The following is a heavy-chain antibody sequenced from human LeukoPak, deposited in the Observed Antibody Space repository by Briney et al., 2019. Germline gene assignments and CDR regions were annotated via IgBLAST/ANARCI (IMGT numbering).Heavy chain of an antibody. CDR1: GYTFTSYD. Sequence: ASAKVSCKASGYTFTSYDINWVRQATGQGLEWMGWMNPNSGNTGYAQKFQGRVTMTRNTSISTAYMELSSLRSEDTAVYYWAIKSSLYYYYYMDVWGKGTTVTVSS. V-gene: IGHV1-8*01. J-gene: IGHJ6*03. CDR3: AIKSSLYYYYYMDV. CDR2: MNPNSGNT.